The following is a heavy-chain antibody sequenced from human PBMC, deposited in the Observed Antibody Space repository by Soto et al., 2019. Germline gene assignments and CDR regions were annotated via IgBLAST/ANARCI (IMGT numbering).Heavy chain of an antibody. D-gene: IGHD2-2*01. V-gene: IGHV4-59*01. CDR1: GDSIKHYY. J-gene: IGHJ4*02. CDR3: AKYRRTEEEGFTLDS. Sequence: SETLSLTCTVSGDSIKHYYWSWIRQPPGKRLEWIGYIYYTGSTTYNPSLESRVTMSVDTSKNQFSLKLSSVNAADTAVYYCAKYRRTEEEGFTLDSWGRGTLVTVSS. CDR2: IYYTGST.